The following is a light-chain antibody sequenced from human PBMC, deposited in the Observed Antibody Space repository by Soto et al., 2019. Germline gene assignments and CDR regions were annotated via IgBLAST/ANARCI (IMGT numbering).Light chain of an antibody. CDR3: QQYDSSPSSFT. CDR2: GAS. CDR1: QSVSGSS. Sequence: EIVLTQSPGTLSLSPGERATLSCRASQSVSGSSLAWYQQKPGQAPRLLIYGASSRATGIPDRFSGSGSGTDFTLTINRLEPEDFAVYYCQQYDSSPSSFTFGRGTKVDIK. V-gene: IGKV3-20*01. J-gene: IGKJ3*01.